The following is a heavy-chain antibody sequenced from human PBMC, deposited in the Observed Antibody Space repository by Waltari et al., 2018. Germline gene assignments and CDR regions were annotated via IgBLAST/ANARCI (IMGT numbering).Heavy chain of an antibody. J-gene: IGHJ4*02. D-gene: IGHD3-16*01. CDR1: GGTFSSYA. Sequence: QVQLVQSGAEVKKPGSSVKVSCKASGGTFSSYAISWVRQAPGQGLEWMGGIIPIFGTANYAQKFQGRGRITADEATSTAYMELSSLRSEDTAVYYCARAPNYDYVWGSYNPPDHWGQGTLVTVSS. CDR2: IIPIFGTA. V-gene: IGHV1-69*01. CDR3: ARAPNYDYVWGSYNPPDH.